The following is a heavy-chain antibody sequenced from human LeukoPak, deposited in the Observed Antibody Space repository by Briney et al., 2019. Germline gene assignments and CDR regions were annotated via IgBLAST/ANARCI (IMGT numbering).Heavy chain of an antibody. CDR3: ARDQGGLAGGFDY. CDR1: GYTFTSYA. CDR2: INAGNGNT. V-gene: IGHV1-3*01. Sequence: ASVKVSCKASGYTFTSYAMRWVRQAPGQRLEWMGWINAGNGNTKYSQKFQGRVTITRDTSASTAYMELSSLRSEDTAVYYCARDQGGLAGGFDYWGQGTLVTVSS. D-gene: IGHD3-10*01. J-gene: IGHJ4*02.